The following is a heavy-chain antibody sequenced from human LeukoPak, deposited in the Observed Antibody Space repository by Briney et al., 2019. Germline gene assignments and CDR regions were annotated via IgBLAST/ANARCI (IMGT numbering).Heavy chain of an antibody. CDR2: IYYSGST. Sequence: SETLSLTCTVSGGSISSSSYYWGWIRQPPGKGLEWIGSIYYSGSTYYNPSLKSRVTISVDTSKNQFSLKLSSVTAADTAVYYCARLLESSGRYHPPGFDYWGQGTLVTVSS. D-gene: IGHD6-19*01. V-gene: IGHV4-39*01. J-gene: IGHJ4*02. CDR3: ARLLESSGRYHPPGFDY. CDR1: GGSISSSSYY.